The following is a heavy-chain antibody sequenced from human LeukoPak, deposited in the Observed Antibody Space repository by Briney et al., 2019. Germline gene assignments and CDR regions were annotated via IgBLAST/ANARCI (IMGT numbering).Heavy chain of an antibody. CDR2: IYYSGST. Sequence: SETLSLTCTVSGGSISSYYWSWIRQPPGKGLEWIEYIYYSGSTNYNPSLKSRVTISVDTSKNQFSLTLSSVTAADTAVYYCAGGGYSYGPDAFDISGQGTMVTVSS. D-gene: IGHD5-18*01. V-gene: IGHV4-59*01. CDR1: GGSISSYY. CDR3: AGGGYSYGPDAFDI. J-gene: IGHJ3*02.